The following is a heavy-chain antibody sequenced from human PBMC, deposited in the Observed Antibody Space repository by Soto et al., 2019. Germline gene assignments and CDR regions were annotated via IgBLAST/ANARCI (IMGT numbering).Heavy chain of an antibody. J-gene: IGHJ4*02. D-gene: IGHD3-22*01. CDR1: GYTFTSYG. Sequence: ASVQVSCKASGYTFTSYGISWVRQAPGQGLEWMGWISAYNGNTNYAQKLQGRDTITTDTSTSTAYMELRSLRADDTAVYYCAGGGSGYIWFNEFWGQGTLVTVSS. CDR2: ISAYNGNT. V-gene: IGHV1-18*01. CDR3: AGGGSGYIWFNEF.